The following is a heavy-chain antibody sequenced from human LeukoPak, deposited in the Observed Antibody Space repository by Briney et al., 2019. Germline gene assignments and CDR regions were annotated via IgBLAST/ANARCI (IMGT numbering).Heavy chain of an antibody. CDR3: ARVSYSYGWGGVMGDYYMDV. V-gene: IGHV4-39*07. Sequence: SQTLSLTCTVSGGSISSSSYYWGWIRQPPGKGLEWIGSIYYSGSTYYNPSLKSRVTISVDTSKNQFSLKLSSVTAADTAVYYCARVSYSYGWGGVMGDYYMDVWGKGTTVTVSS. J-gene: IGHJ6*03. CDR1: GGSISSSSYY. CDR2: IYYSGST. D-gene: IGHD5-18*01.